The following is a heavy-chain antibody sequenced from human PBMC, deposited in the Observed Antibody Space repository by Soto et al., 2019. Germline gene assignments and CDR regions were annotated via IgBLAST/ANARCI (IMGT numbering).Heavy chain of an antibody. V-gene: IGHV1-18*04. Sequence: ASVDVSCKASCYTFTSDGISWVRQAPVQVLELMGWIIAYNGNTNYAQKLQGRVTMTTDTSTSTAYMELRSLRSDDTAVYYCARDGPREYYDILTGHYYGMDVWGQGTTVTVSS. D-gene: IGHD3-9*01. CDR1: CYTFTSDG. J-gene: IGHJ6*02. CDR3: ARDGPREYYDILTGHYYGMDV. CDR2: IIAYNGNT.